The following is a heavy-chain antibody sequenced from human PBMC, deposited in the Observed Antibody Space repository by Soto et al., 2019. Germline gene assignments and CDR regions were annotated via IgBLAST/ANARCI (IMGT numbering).Heavy chain of an antibody. CDR2: IDSLGTST. V-gene: IGHV3-21*01. J-gene: IGHJ6*02. CDR3: VRVLSGYARTSQRGSDI. CDR1: GFFFSSYT. D-gene: IGHD3-22*01. Sequence: EVQLVESGGGLVKPGGSLRLSCAASGFFFSSYTMNWVRQAPGKGLEWVSSIDSLGTSTYYADSLKGRCTISRDNAKKSLYLHIDSLRAEDTAVYYCVRVLSGYARTSQRGSDIWGQGTTVTVSS.